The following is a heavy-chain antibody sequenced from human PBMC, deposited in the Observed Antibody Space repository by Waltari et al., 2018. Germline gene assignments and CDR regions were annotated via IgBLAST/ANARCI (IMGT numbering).Heavy chain of an antibody. Sequence: QVHLQESGPGRLQPSETLSRTCTVSGGCVNSLYCSWIRRPAGKGLEGSGRVFSSGSTNYNSSLKSRVTMSVDTSKNQISLKLTSVTAADTGIYYCARGRGLQGFNFYYDMDVWGKGSAVTVSS. CDR3: ARGRGLQGFNFYYDMDV. CDR1: GGCVNSLY. CDR2: VFSSGST. D-gene: IGHD4-4*01. V-gene: IGHV4-4*07. J-gene: IGHJ6*03.